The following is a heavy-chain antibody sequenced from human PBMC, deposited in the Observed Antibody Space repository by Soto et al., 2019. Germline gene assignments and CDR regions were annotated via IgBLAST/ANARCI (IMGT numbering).Heavy chain of an antibody. V-gene: IGHV1-69*01. D-gene: IGHD1-26*01. CDR2: NLPLFNIS. CDR1: GGAFSSYA. CDR3: ARAIKRWEVNYYFDF. J-gene: IGHJ4*02. Sequence: QVQLVQSGAEVKKPGSSVKVSCKASGGAFSSYAISWVRQAPGQGLEWMGGNLPLFNISNYAQKFQGRVTITADEPTSTAYMDLSNLTSEDTAVYYCARAIKRWEVNYYFDFWGQGTLVTVSS.